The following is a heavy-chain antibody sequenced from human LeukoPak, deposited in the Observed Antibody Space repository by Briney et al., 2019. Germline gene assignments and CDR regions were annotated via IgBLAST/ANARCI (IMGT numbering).Heavy chain of an antibody. J-gene: IGHJ2*01. CDR1: GGSMGSHY. D-gene: IGHD2-2*01. CDR2: IYHSGYT. V-gene: IGHV4-59*11. Sequence: PSETLSLTCTVSGGSMGSHYWSWIRQPPGKGLEWLGYIYHSGYTNYSPSLKSRVTLSMDTSKNQFSLKLSSVTTADTALYFCARATSWDQRNIDRPHWYLDLWGRGTLVAVSS. CDR3: ARATSWDQRNIDRPHWYLDL.